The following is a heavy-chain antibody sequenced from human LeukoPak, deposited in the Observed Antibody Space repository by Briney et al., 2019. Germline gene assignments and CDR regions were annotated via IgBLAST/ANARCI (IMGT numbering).Heavy chain of an antibody. Sequence: SETLSLTCTVSGGSISNSSFYWGWIRQPPGKGLEWIGSFYYSGSTYYNPSLKSRVTISVDTSKNQFSLRLSSVTASDTAVYFCARRGSGTYYDYWGQGTLVTVSS. V-gene: IGHV4-39*01. CDR2: FYYSGST. J-gene: IGHJ4*02. CDR1: GGSISNSSFY. CDR3: ARRGSGTYYDY. D-gene: IGHD1-26*01.